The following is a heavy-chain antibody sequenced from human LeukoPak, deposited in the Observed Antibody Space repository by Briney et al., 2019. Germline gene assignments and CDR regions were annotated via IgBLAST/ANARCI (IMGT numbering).Heavy chain of an antibody. J-gene: IGHJ4*02. Sequence: GGSLRLSCAASGFTFSSYEMNWVRQAPGKGLEWVSYISSSGSTIYYADSVKGRFTISRDNAKKSLYLQMNSLRAEDTAVYYCARDRYDSSGYPPFFDYWGQGTLVTVSS. CDR3: ARDRYDSSGYPPFFDY. CDR1: GFTFSSYE. D-gene: IGHD3-22*01. CDR2: ISSSGSTI. V-gene: IGHV3-48*03.